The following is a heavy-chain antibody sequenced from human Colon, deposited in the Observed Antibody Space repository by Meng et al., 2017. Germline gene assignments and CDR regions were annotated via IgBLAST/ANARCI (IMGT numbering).Heavy chain of an antibody. Sequence: VHMQDPGPDLVKLSQTLSLTCTVSGGSISNGFFFWSWIRQHPLKGLEWIGSVSHTGSTSYNPSIQSLVTISRDTPKNQFSLNLTSVTAADTAVYFCARGSGTLRHFDYWGQGTLVTVSS. CDR1: GGSISNGFFF. CDR3: ARGSGTLRHFDY. CDR2: VSHTGST. D-gene: IGHD1-26*01. J-gene: IGHJ4*02. V-gene: IGHV4-31*01.